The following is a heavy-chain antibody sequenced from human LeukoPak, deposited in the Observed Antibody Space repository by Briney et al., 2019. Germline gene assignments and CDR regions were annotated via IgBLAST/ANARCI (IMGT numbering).Heavy chain of an antibody. Sequence: PGGSLRLSCAASGFTFSSYNMNWVRQAPGKGLEWVSYISSSSSTIYYADSVKGRFTISRDNAKNSLYLQMNSLRAEDTAVYYCARTTTVTTFDPWGQGTLVTVSS. D-gene: IGHD4-17*01. CDR2: ISSSSSTI. CDR3: ARTTTVTTFDP. V-gene: IGHV3-48*01. CDR1: GFTFSSYN. J-gene: IGHJ5*02.